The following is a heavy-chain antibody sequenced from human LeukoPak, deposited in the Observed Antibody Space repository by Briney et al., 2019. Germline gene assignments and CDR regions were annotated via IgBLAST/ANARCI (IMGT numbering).Heavy chain of an antibody. CDR3: VRVVTTGSGWYHFDN. CDR1: GFSITDLH. Sequence: TGGSLRLSCAGAGFSITDLHVVGARQAPGRGREGSGRRANTKPNSCTTQYAASVRGRFSVSTYDSQYSLYLHLNSLKTEDTAVYYCVRVVTTGSGWYHFDNWGLGTLVTVSS. J-gene: IGHJ4*02. CDR2: RANTKPNSCTT. V-gene: IGHV3-72*01. D-gene: IGHD1-1*01.